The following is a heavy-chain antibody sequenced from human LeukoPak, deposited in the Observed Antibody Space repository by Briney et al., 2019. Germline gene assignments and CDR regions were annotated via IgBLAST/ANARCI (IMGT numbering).Heavy chain of an antibody. CDR3: ASSSQDIVVAPARGY. Sequence: GGSLRLSCAASGFSFSSYSMNWVRQAPGKGLEWVSSISSSSSHMYYADSVKGRFTISRDNAKNSLYLQMNSLRAEDTAVYYCASSSQDIVVAPARGYWGQGTLVTVSS. V-gene: IGHV3-21*01. J-gene: IGHJ4*02. CDR1: GFSFSSYS. D-gene: IGHD2-2*01. CDR2: ISSSSSHM.